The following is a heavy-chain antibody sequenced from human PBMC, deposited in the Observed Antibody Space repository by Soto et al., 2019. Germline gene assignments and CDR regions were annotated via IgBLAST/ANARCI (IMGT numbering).Heavy chain of an antibody. D-gene: IGHD3-3*01. CDR2: MNPNSGNT. Sequence: QVQLVQSGAEVKKPGASVKVSCKASGYTFTSYDINWVRQATGQGLEWMGWMNPNSGNTGYAQKFQGRVTMTRNTSLSTADMELSSLRSEDTAVYYCASPARNYDFWSGYSFDIWGQGTMVTVSS. CDR3: ASPARNYDFWSGYSFDI. CDR1: GYTFTSYD. V-gene: IGHV1-8*01. J-gene: IGHJ3*02.